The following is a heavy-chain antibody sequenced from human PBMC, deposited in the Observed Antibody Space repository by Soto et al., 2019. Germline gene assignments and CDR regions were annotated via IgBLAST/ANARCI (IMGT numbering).Heavy chain of an antibody. D-gene: IGHD3-9*01. J-gene: IGHJ4*01. CDR3: ARRGRGILTGHYTPVDY. V-gene: IGHV4-4*02. Sequence: VQLQESGPGLVEPSGTLSLTCDVSGDSITNSVWWNWVRQSPGMGLEWIGEIYHSGSTLYNPSLNGRVSLSVDKSKNQFSPKVTFVTAADTAIYYCARRGRGILTGHYTPVDYWGRGTLVTVS. CDR2: IYHSGST. CDR1: GDSITNSVW.